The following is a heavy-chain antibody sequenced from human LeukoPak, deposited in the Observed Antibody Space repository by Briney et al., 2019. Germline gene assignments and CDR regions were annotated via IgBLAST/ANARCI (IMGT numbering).Heavy chain of an antibody. J-gene: IGHJ6*04. V-gene: IGHV3-30*18. D-gene: IGHD3-10*02. Sequence: SGGSLRLSCAASGFTFSSYGMHWVRQAPGKGLEWVAVISYDGSNKYYADSVKGRFTISRDNSKNTLFLHMNSLRAEDTAVYYCAELGITMIGGVWGKGTTVTISS. CDR2: ISYDGSNK. CDR3: AELGITMIGGV. CDR1: GFTFSSYG.